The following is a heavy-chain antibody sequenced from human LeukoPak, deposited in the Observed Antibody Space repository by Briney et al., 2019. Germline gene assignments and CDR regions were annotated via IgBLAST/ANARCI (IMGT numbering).Heavy chain of an antibody. D-gene: IGHD2-15*01. CDR1: GFTFSSYS. CDR3: ARDRGGSYSAIDY. J-gene: IGHJ4*02. CDR2: ISSSSSTI. Sequence: GGSLRLSCAASGFTFSSYSMNWVRQAPGEGLEWVSFISSSSSTIYYADSVKGRFTISRDNAKNSLYLQMNSLRAEDTAVYYCARDRGGSYSAIDYWGQGTLVTVSS. V-gene: IGHV3-48*04.